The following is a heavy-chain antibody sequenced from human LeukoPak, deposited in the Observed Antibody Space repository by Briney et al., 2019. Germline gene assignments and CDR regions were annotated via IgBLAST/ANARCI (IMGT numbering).Heavy chain of an antibody. D-gene: IGHD4-17*01. V-gene: IGHV3-23*01. J-gene: IGHJ4*02. CDR3: ARDREGYGDFGDY. Sequence: GGSLRLSCAASGFTFAGYAMNWVRQAPGKGLEWISVVSGTGESKYYADSVKGRFTISRDNSKNTLFLQMNSLRAEDTAVYYCARDREGYGDFGDYWGQRTLVTVS. CDR1: GFTFAGYA. CDR2: VSGTGESK.